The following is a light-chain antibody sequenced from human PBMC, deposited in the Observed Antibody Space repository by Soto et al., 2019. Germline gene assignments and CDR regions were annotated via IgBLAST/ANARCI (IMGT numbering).Light chain of an antibody. Sequence: EIVLTQSPGTLSWSPGERATLSCRASQSFSSSYLAWYQQKPGQAPRLLIYGASSRATGIPDRFSGSGSGTDFTLTISRLEPEDFAVYYCQQYGSSHTFGQGTKLEIK. J-gene: IGKJ2*01. CDR3: QQYGSSHT. CDR1: QSFSSSY. CDR2: GAS. V-gene: IGKV3-20*01.